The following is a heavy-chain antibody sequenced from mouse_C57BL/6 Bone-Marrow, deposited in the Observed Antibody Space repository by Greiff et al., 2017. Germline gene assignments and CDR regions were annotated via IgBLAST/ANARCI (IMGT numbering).Heavy chain of an antibody. Sequence: VQLQQSGAELARPGASVKLSCKASGYTFTSYGISWVKQRTGQGLEWIGEIYPRSGNTYYNEKFKGKATLTADKSSSTAYMELRSLTSEDSAVYFCATRGILRDFYAMDYWGQGTSVTVSS. D-gene: IGHD1-1*01. CDR1: GYTFTSYG. V-gene: IGHV1-81*01. CDR2: IYPRSGNT. CDR3: ATRGILRDFYAMDY. J-gene: IGHJ4*01.